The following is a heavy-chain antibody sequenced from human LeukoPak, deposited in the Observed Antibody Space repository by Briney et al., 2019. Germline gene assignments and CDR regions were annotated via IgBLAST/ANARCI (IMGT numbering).Heavy chain of an antibody. Sequence: ASVKVSCKASGYTFTSYAMHWVRQAPGQRLEWMGWINAGNGNTKYSQKFQGRVTITRDTSASTAYMELSSLRSEDTAVYYCAREWEYGGGENAFDIWGQGTMVTVSS. D-gene: IGHD1-26*01. CDR3: AREWEYGGGENAFDI. CDR2: INAGNGNT. J-gene: IGHJ3*02. CDR1: GYTFTSYA. V-gene: IGHV1-3*01.